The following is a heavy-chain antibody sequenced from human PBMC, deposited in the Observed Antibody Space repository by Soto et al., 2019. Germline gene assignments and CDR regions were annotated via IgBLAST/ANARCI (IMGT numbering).Heavy chain of an antibody. CDR1: GFNFETYT. D-gene: IGHD2-8*01. J-gene: IGHJ5*02. V-gene: IGHV3-48*01. Sequence: GGSLRLSCVASGFNFETYTMNWVRQAPGKGLEWVAYINSGGTNTYYTDSVKGRFTISRDNAKDSLYLHMNSLRAEDTAVYYCARVGCSNGNCPPVDWFDPWGQGALVTVSS. CDR2: INSGGTNT. CDR3: ARVGCSNGNCPPVDWFDP.